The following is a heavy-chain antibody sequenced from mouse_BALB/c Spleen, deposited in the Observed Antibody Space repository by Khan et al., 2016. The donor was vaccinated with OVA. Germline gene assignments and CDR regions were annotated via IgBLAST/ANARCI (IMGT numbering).Heavy chain of an antibody. CDR2: INPSTGYT. D-gene: IGHD1-1*01. J-gene: IGHJ2*01. CDR1: GYTFTNYW. CDR3: DSRGLRWDIDY. V-gene: IGHV1-7*01. Sequence: VQLQESGAELAKPGASVKMSCKASGYTFTNYWILWVKQRPGQGLEWIGYINPSTGYTDYNQNFKDKATLTADKSSSTAYMQLNSLTSEDSAVFYSDSRGLRWDIDYWGQGTTLTVSS.